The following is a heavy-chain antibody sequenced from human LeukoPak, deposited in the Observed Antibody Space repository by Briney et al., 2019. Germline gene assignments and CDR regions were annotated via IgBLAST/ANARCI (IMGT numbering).Heavy chain of an antibody. V-gene: IGHV1-18*04. Sequence: ASVKVSCKASGYTFTGYYMHWVRQAPGQGLEWMGWISACNGNTNYAQKLQGRVTMTTDTSTSTAYMELRSLRSDDTAVYYCARKQWLVFDYWGQGTLVTVSS. CDR2: ISACNGNT. D-gene: IGHD6-19*01. CDR1: GYTFTGYY. J-gene: IGHJ4*02. CDR3: ARKQWLVFDY.